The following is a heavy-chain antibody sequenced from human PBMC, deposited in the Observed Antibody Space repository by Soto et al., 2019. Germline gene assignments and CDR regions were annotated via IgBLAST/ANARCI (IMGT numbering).Heavy chain of an antibody. J-gene: IGHJ4*02. CDR2: IGGSGTYK. D-gene: IGHD3-10*01. CDR1: GFTFTNYN. V-gene: IGHV3-21*01. CDR3: ASAGSLAI. Sequence: EVQLVDSGGGLVKPGESLRLSCAASGFTFTNYNMNWVRQAPGKGLEWVSSIGGSGTYKYYADSVRGRFTISRDNAKNSLYLQRNSLRAEDTALYYCASAGSLAIWGQGTLVTVSS.